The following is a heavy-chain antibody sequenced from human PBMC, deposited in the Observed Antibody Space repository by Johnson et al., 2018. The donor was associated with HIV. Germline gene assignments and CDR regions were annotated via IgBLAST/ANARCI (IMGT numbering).Heavy chain of an antibody. CDR2: ISYDGNNK. V-gene: IGHV3-30*18. CDR1: AFTFSDYG. Sequence: QVQLVESGGGVVQPGRSLRLSCTASAFTFSDYGMHWVRQAPGKGLEWVALISYDGNNKYYADSVKGRFNISRDNSKNTQYLQMNSLRVEDTGLYYRAKAYCPGCDAFDVWGHGTMVTVSS. J-gene: IGHJ3*01. CDR3: AKAYCPGCDAFDV. D-gene: IGHD2-21*01.